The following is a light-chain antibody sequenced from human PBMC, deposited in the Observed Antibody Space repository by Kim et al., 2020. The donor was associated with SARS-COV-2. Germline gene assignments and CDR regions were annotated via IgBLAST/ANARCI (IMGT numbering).Light chain of an antibody. CDR2: EVS. Sequence: GQSITISCTGTSSDIGNYNLVSWYQQHPGKAPKLMIFEVSRRPSGDSARFSGSKSGNTASLTISGLQPEDEADYYCCSYGGSDNLVFGGGTQLTVL. J-gene: IGLJ3*02. V-gene: IGLV2-23*02. CDR1: SSDIGNYNL. CDR3: CSYGGSDNLV.